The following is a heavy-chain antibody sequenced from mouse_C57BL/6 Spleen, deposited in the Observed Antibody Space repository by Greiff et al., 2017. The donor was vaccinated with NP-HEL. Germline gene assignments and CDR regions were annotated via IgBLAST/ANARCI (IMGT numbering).Heavy chain of an antibody. Sequence: EVQLQQSGPELVKPGASVKISCKASGYSFTGYYMNWVKQSPEKSLEWIGEINPSTGGTTYNQKFKAKATLTVDKSSSTAYMQLKSLTSEDSAVYYCARGNRGMDYWGQGTSVTVSS. CDR1: GYSFTGYY. J-gene: IGHJ4*01. V-gene: IGHV1-42*01. CDR3: ARGNRGMDY. CDR2: INPSTGGT. D-gene: IGHD2-1*01.